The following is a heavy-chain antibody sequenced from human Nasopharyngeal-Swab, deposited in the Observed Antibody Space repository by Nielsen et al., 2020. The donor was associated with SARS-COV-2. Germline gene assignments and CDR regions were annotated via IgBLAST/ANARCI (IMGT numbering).Heavy chain of an antibody. CDR1: GFTVSSNY. J-gene: IGHJ4*02. V-gene: IGHV3-53*05. Sequence: GESLKISCAASGFTVSSNYMSWVRQAPGKGLEWVSVIYSGGSTYYADSVKGRFTISRDNSKNTLYLQMNSLRAEDTAVYYCALLEVGHMTTVTNFDYWGQGTLVTVSS. CDR2: IYSGGST. CDR3: ALLEVGHMTTVTNFDY. D-gene: IGHD4-11*01.